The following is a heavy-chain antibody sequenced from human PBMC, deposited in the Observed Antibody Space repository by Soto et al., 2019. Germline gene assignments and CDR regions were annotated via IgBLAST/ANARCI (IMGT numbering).Heavy chain of an antibody. D-gene: IGHD4-17*01. CDR1: GGSFSNNA. J-gene: IGHJ4*02. CDR2: ISAYNGNT. Sequence: GASVKVSCKASGGSFSNNAISWVRQAPGQGLEWMGWISAYNGNTNYAQKLQGRVTMTTDTSTSTAYMELRSLRSDDTAVYYCARGVTTVTTFDYWGQGTLVTVSS. CDR3: ARGVTTVTTFDY. V-gene: IGHV1-18*01.